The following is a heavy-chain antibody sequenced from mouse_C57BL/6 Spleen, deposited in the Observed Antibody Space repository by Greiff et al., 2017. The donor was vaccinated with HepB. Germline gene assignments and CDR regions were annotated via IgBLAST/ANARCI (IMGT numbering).Heavy chain of an antibody. CDR1: GFSFNTYA. D-gene: IGHD2-1*01. CDR3: VSLYGNPDFDV. J-gene: IGHJ1*03. Sequence: EVMLVESGGGLVQPKGSLKLSCAASGFSFNTYAMNWVRQAPGKGLEWVARIRSKSNNFATYYADSVKDRFTISRDDSESMLYLQMNNLKTEDTAMYYCVSLYGNPDFDVWGTGTTVTVSS. CDR2: IRSKSNNFAT. V-gene: IGHV10-1*01.